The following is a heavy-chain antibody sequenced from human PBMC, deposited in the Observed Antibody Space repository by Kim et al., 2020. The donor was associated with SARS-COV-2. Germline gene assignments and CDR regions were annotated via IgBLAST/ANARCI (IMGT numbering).Heavy chain of an antibody. J-gene: IGHJ5*02. CDR3: ATGPAICSSTSCKKFWFDP. V-gene: IGHV1-24*01. D-gene: IGHD2-2*01. Sequence: ASVKVSCKVSGYTLTELSMHWVRQAPGKGLEWMGGFDPEGGETIYAQKFQGRVTMTEDTSTDTAYMELSSLRSEDTAVYYCATGPAICSSTSCKKFWFDPWGQGTLVTVSS. CDR2: FDPEGGET. CDR1: GYTLTELS.